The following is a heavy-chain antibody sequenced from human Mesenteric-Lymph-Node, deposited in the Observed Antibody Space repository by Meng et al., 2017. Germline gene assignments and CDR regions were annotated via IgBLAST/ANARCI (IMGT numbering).Heavy chain of an antibody. CDR2: INHSGST. J-gene: IGHJ5*02. D-gene: IGHD2-2*01. CDR1: GGSFSAYY. Sequence: SETLSLTCGVYGGSFSAYYWSWIRQPPGKGLEWIGEINHSGSTNYNPSLKSRVTISVDTSKNQFSLKLSSVTAADTAVYYCARARAVSGIVVVPAAIHWFDPWGQGNLVTVAS. CDR3: ARARAVSGIVVVPAAIHWFDP. V-gene: IGHV4-34*01.